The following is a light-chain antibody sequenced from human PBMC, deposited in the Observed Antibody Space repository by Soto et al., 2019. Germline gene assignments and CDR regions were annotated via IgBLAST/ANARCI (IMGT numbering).Light chain of an antibody. CDR2: AAS. CDR1: QSVSSN. Sequence: EIVMTQSPATLSVSPGERATLSCRASQSVSSNLAWYQQKPGQAPRLLIYAASTRATGIPARFSGSGSGTDFTLTISSLQPEDFATYYCQQTYTPPRTFGQGTKVDIK. J-gene: IGKJ1*01. V-gene: IGKV3-15*01. CDR3: QQTYTPPRT.